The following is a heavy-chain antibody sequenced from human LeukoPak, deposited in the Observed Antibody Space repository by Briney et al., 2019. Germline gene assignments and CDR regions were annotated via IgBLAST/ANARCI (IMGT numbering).Heavy chain of an antibody. CDR1: GYTFTSYG. V-gene: IGHV1-18*01. CDR2: ISAYNGNT. J-gene: IGHJ5*02. CDR3: ARGGTYYYDSSGYYYWFDP. Sequence: ASVKVSCKASGYTFTSYGISWVRQAPGQGLEWMGWISAYNGNTNHAQKLQGRVTMTTDTSTSTAYMELRSLRSDDTAVYYCARGGTYYYDSSGYYYWFDPWGQGTLVTVSS. D-gene: IGHD3-22*01.